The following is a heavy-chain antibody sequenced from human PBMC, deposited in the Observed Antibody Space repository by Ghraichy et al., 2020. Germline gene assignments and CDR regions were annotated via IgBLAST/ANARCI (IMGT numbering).Heavy chain of an antibody. Sequence: GESLNISCAASGFTFSDYYMSWIRQAPGKGLEWVSYISSSGSTIYYADSVRGRFTISRDNAKNSLYLQMNSLRAEDTAVYYCAREGTGEALGYFDYWGQGTLVTVSS. CDR3: AREGTGEALGYFDY. CDR1: GFTFSDYY. J-gene: IGHJ4*02. D-gene: IGHD3-16*01. V-gene: IGHV3-11*01. CDR2: ISSSGSTI.